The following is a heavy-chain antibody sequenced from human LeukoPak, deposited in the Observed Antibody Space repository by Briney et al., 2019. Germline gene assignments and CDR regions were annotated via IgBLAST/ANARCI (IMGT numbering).Heavy chain of an antibody. Sequence: SENLSFKCTVGSGSSSSYYWGWLRQAQGQGREGIGYIYYGGSTTYNPSLKSRVTISVDTSKIQFSLKLSSVTAADTAVYYCARGSPYCSSTSCYPLGDYWGQGTLVTVSS. V-gene: IGHV4-59*01. J-gene: IGHJ4*02. CDR3: ARGSPYCSSTSCYPLGDY. CDR2: IYYGGST. CDR1: SGSSSSYY. D-gene: IGHD2-2*01.